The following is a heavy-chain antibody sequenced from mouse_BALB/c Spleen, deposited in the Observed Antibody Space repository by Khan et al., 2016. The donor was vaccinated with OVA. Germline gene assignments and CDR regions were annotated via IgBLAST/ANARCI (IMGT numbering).Heavy chain of an antibody. CDR2: IIPTNDYA. J-gene: IGHJ3*01. D-gene: IGHD2-14*01. CDR1: GYTFTTYT. CDR3: AREGAYYRSDGWFAY. V-gene: IGHV1-4*01. Sequence: VQLQQSGAELARPGASVKMSCKASGYTFTTYTIHWVKQGPGQGLEWIGYIIPTNDYANYNQKFKDRATLTADKSSSTAYMQLRSLTSEDSALYYCAREGAYYRSDGWFAYWGQGTLVTVSA.